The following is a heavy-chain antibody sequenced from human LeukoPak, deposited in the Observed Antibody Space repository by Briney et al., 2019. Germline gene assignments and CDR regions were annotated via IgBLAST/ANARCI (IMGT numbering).Heavy chain of an antibody. J-gene: IGHJ4*02. CDR3: ARVPGYCSGGSCYPQYYFDY. CDR1: GYTFTSYG. V-gene: IGHV1-18*01. CDR2: ISAYNGNT. D-gene: IGHD2-15*01. Sequence: ASVKVSCKASGYTFTSYGISWVRQAPGQGLEWMGWISAYNGNTNYAQKLQGRVTMTTDTSTSTAYMELRSLRSDDTAVYYCARVPGYCSGGSCYPQYYFDYWGQGTLVTVSS.